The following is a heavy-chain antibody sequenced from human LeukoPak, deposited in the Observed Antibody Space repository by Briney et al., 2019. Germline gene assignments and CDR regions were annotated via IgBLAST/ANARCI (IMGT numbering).Heavy chain of an antibody. CDR1: GYTFTSYA. CDR2: INAGNGNT. D-gene: IGHD2-21*01. V-gene: IGHV1-3*01. CDR3: ARAFVIRNWFDP. J-gene: IGHJ5*02. Sequence: ASVKVSSRASGYTFTSYAMHWVRQAPGQRLEWVGWINAGNGNTKYSQKFQGRVTITRDTSASTIYMELSSLRSEDTAVYYCARAFVIRNWFDPWGQGTLVTVSS.